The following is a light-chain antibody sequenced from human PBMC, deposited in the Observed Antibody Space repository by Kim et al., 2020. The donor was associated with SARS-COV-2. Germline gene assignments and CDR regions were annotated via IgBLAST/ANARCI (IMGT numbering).Light chain of an antibody. CDR2: GAS. J-gene: IGKJ1*01. CDR1: QSVSSSY. V-gene: IGKV3-20*01. Sequence: PGERATLSCRASQSVSSSYLAWYQQKPGQAPKLLIYGASSRATGSPDRFSGSGSGTDFTLTITRLEPEDFAVYYCQQYGGSPRGTFGQGTKVDIK. CDR3: QQYGGSPRGT.